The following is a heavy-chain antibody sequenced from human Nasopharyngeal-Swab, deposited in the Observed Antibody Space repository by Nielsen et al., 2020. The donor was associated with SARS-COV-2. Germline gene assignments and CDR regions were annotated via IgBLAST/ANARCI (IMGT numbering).Heavy chain of an antibody. CDR3: AKPRESGLDY. J-gene: IGHJ4*02. CDR1: GFSFSTFG. Sequence: GESLKISCAASGFSFSTFGMHWVRQAPGKGLEWLTFIRFDGSQKYYADSVKGRFTISKDDSKNTLYPQMNSLTADDSGIYYCAKPRESGLDYWGQGTLVTVSS. D-gene: IGHD3-10*01. CDR2: IRFDGSQK. V-gene: IGHV3-30*02.